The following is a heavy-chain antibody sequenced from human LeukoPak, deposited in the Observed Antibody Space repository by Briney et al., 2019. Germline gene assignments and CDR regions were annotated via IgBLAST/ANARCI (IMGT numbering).Heavy chain of an antibody. V-gene: IGHV4-30-4*08. Sequence: SETLSLTCAVSGGSISSGGYYWSWIRQHPGKGLEWIGYIYYSGSTYYNPSLKSRVTISVDTSKNQFSLKLSSVTAADTAVYYCARTADPPYQLGYFDYWGQGTLVTVSS. J-gene: IGHJ4*02. D-gene: IGHD2-2*01. CDR3: ARTADPPYQLGYFDY. CDR2: IYYSGST. CDR1: GGSISSGGYY.